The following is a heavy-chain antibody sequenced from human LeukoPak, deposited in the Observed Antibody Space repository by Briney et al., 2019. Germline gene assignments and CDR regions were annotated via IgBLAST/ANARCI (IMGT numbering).Heavy chain of an antibody. CDR3: AKDRLVRGVIPSRFDY. V-gene: IGHV3-23*01. Sequence: GGSLRLSCAASGFTFSSYAMSWVRQAPGKGLEWVSAISGSGGSTYYADSVKGRFTISRDNSKNTLYLQMNSLRAEDTAVYYCAKDRLVRGVIPSRFDYWGQGTLVTVSS. J-gene: IGHJ4*02. CDR2: ISGSGGST. CDR1: GFTFSSYA. D-gene: IGHD3-10*01.